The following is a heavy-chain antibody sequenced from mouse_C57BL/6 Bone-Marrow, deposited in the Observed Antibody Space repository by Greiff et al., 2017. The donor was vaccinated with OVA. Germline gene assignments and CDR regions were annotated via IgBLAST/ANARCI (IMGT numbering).Heavy chain of an antibody. CDR3: ARGLYDYASCFAY. V-gene: IGHV1-55*01. D-gene: IGHD2-4*01. J-gene: IGHJ3*01. CDR1: GYTFTSYW. CDR2: IYPGSGST. Sequence: QVQLKQPGAELVKPGASVKMSCKASGYTFTSYWITWVKQRPGQGLEWIGDIYPGSGSTNYNEKFKSKATLTVDTSSSTAYMQLSSLTSEDSAVYYCARGLYDYASCFAYWGQGTLVTVSA.